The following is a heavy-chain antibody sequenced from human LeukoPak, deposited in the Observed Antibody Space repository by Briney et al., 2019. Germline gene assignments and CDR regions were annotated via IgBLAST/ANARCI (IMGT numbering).Heavy chain of an antibody. CDR3: TTDFRTPQQLVPP. J-gene: IGHJ5*02. CDR1: GFTFSNYA. D-gene: IGHD6-13*01. Sequence: GRSLRLSCAASGFTFSNYAIHWVRQAPGKGLEWVAFISYDGSNKHYADSVKGRFTISRDNSKNTLYLQMNSLRPEDTAVYYCTTDFRTPQQLVPPWGQGTLVTVSS. V-gene: IGHV3-30-3*01. CDR2: ISYDGSNK.